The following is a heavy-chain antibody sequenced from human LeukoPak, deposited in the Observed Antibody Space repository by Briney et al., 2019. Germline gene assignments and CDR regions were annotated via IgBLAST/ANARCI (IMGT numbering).Heavy chain of an antibody. D-gene: IGHD3-22*01. Sequence: GRSLRLSCAASGFTFSTYSMNWVRQAPGKGLECVSSISSSSYIYYADSVKGRFTISRDNAKISLYLQMNSLRAEDTAVYYCARDELKVKSFDPWGQGTLVTVSS. J-gene: IGHJ5*02. CDR3: ARDELKVKSFDP. CDR2: ISSSSYI. V-gene: IGHV3-21*01. CDR1: GFTFSTYS.